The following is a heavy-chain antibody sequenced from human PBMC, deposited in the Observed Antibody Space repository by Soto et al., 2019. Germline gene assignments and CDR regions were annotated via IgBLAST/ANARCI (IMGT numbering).Heavy chain of an antibody. V-gene: IGHV3-30-3*01. J-gene: IGHJ6*02. CDR2: ISYDGSNK. CDR3: ARDLSGSYRLPMYYYYDGMDV. D-gene: IGHD1-26*01. CDR1: GFTFSSYA. Sequence: GGSLRLSCAASGFTFSSYAMHWVRQAPGKGLEWVAVISYDGSNKYYADSVKGRFTISRDNSKNTLYLQMNSLRAEDTAVYYWARDLSGSYRLPMYYYYDGMDVWGQGTTVTVSS.